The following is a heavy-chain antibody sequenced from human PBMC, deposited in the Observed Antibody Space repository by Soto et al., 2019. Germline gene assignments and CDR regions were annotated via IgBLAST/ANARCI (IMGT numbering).Heavy chain of an antibody. CDR1: GDSVSSNSAA. Sequence: PSQTLSLTFAISGDSVSSNSAAWNWIRQSPSRGLEWLGRTYYRSKWYNDYAVSVKSRITINPDTSKNQFSLQLNSVTPEDTAVYYCAREATYKWNPPHAFDIWGQGTMVTVSS. V-gene: IGHV6-1*01. D-gene: IGHD1-20*01. CDR3: AREATYKWNPPHAFDI. J-gene: IGHJ3*02. CDR2: TYYRSKWYN.